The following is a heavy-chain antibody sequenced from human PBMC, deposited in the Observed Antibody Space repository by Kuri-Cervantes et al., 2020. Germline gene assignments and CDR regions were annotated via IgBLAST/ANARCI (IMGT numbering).Heavy chain of an antibody. V-gene: IGHV4-39*06. CDR1: GGSISGSSYY. CDR3: ARTGYCSSTSCYVRAYYYYYMDV. J-gene: IGHJ6*03. D-gene: IGHD2-2*01. CDR2: INHSGST. Sequence: GSLRLSCNVSGGSISGSSYYWGWLRQAPGKGLEWIGEINHSGSTNYNPSLKSRVTISVDTSKNQFPLKLSSVTAAGTAVYYCARTGYCSSTSCYVRAYYYYYMDVWGKGTTVTVSS.